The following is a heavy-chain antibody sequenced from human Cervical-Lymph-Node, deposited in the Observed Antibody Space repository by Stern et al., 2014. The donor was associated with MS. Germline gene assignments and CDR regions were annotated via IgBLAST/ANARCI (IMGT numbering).Heavy chain of an antibody. CDR2: FNPSGGKT. Sequence: VQLVESGAEIRKPGASVKISCEASGYTFTTYYMHWVRQAPGQGLEWVALFNPSGGKTTYAQRFQGRVTVTGDPSTNTVYMELTGLRSEDTAVYYCARVLSLATSDSWGQGTLVIVSS. J-gene: IGHJ4*02. CDR1: GYTFTTYY. V-gene: IGHV1-46*01. CDR3: ARVLSLATSDS. D-gene: IGHD1-1*01.